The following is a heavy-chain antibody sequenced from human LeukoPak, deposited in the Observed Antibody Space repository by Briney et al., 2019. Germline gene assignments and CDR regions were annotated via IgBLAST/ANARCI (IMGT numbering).Heavy chain of an antibody. CDR1: GFTFDDYT. Sequence: PGGSLRLSCAASGFTFDDYTMHWVRQAPGKGLEWVSLISWDGGSTYYADSVKGRFTISRDNSKNSLYLQMNSLRTEDTALYYCAVLITVSNDPDRDFDYWGQGTLVTVSS. D-gene: IGHD4-17*01. J-gene: IGHJ4*02. V-gene: IGHV3-43*01. CDR2: ISWDGGST. CDR3: AVLITVSNDPDRDFDY.